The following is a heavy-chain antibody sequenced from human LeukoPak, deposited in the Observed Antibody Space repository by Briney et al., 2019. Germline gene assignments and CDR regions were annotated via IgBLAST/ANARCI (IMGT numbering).Heavy chain of an antibody. CDR2: IYYSGRT. V-gene: IGHV4-39*01. CDR1: GGSISRSSYN. Sequence: PSETLSLTCSASGGSISRSSYNWGWIRQPPGKELEWIGSIYYSGRTYYNPSLKSRVTISVDTSKNQFSLKLSSVTAADTAVYYCARIITYYDFSCWFDPWGQGTLVTVSS. J-gene: IGHJ5*02. CDR3: ARIITYYDFSCWFDP. D-gene: IGHD3-3*01.